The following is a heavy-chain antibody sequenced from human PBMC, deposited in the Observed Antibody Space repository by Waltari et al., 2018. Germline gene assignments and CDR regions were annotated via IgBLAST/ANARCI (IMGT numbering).Heavy chain of an antibody. Sequence: EVQLLESGGGLVQPGGSLRLSCAASGFTFDNYAMTWVRQAPGKGLGVVSSISGTGAPTYYADSVKGQFTVSRDSAKNTVFLQMNRLRVEDTAIYYCAKGQSQYGSGSWLDYWGQGTLVTVSS. CDR3: AKGQSQYGSGSWLDY. CDR2: ISGTGAPT. J-gene: IGHJ4*02. V-gene: IGHV3-23*01. D-gene: IGHD3-10*01. CDR1: GFTFDNYA.